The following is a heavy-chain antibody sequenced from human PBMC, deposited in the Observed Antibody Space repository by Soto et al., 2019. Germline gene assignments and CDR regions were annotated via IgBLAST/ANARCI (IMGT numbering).Heavy chain of an antibody. CDR1: GLTFTSSA. J-gene: IGHJ6*02. CDR3: AAGNYDFWSGRIYGMDV. Sequence: AASVKVSFKACGLTFTSSAVQWLRQARGQRLEWIGWIVVGSGNTNYAQKFQERVTITRDMSTSTAYMELSSLRSEDTAVYYCAAGNYDFWSGRIYGMDVWGQGTTVTVSS. CDR2: IVVGSGNT. D-gene: IGHD3-3*01. V-gene: IGHV1-58*01.